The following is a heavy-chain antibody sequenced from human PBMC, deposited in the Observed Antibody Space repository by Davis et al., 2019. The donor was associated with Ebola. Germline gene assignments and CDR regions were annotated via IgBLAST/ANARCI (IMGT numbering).Heavy chain of an antibody. CDR1: GYIFTSYW. D-gene: IGHD3-9*01. CDR3: ARIDWNSYYYGMDV. Sequence: GESLKISCKGSGYIFTSYWISWVRQLPAKGPEWMGLTHPSDSYTNYSPSFQGHLTISADKSISTAYLQWSSLKASDTAMYYCARIDWNSYYYGMDVWGQGTTVTVSS. J-gene: IGHJ6*02. CDR2: THPSDSYT. V-gene: IGHV5-10-1*01.